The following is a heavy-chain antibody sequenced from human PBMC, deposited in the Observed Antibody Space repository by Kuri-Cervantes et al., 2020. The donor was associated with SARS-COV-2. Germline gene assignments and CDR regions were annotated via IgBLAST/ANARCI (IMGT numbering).Heavy chain of an antibody. CDR2: ISSSGGTI. D-gene: IGHD2-15*01. CDR1: GFIFSDSY. J-gene: IGHJ6*02. CDR3: ARVSANCSGGSCYGPSYYYYGMDV. V-gene: IGHV3-11*01. Sequence: GGSLRLSCAASGFIFSDSYMSWIRQAPGKGLEWLAYISSSGGTIYYADSVNGRFTISRDNAKNSLYLQMNSLRAEDTAVYYCARVSANCSGGSCYGPSYYYYGMDVWGQGTTVTVSS.